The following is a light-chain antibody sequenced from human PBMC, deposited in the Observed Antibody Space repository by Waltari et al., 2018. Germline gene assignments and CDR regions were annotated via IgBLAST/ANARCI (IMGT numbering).Light chain of an antibody. J-gene: IGKJ1*01. CDR2: GAS. CDR3: QQYCSSPRT. CDR1: QSVSSSY. V-gene: IGKV3-20*01. Sequence: EIVLTQSPGTLSLSPGERATLSCRASQSVSSSYLAWYQQKPGQAPRLLIYGASSRATGIPDMFSGSGSGTDFTLTISRLEPEDFAVYYCQQYCSSPRTFGQGTKVEIK.